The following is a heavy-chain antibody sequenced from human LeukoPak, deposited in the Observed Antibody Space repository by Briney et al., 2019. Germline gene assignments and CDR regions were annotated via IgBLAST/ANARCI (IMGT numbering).Heavy chain of an antibody. Sequence: PGGSLRLSCAVSGFTFRIFPMGWVRQAPGKGLHWVSAISAGADVTFYADSVRGRFTISRDNSKNMLYLQMDTLRAGDTAVYYCAKDPNGDYIGAFDIWGQGTMVTVSS. V-gene: IGHV3-23*01. CDR1: GFTFRIFP. J-gene: IGHJ3*02. CDR2: ISAGADVT. D-gene: IGHD4-17*01. CDR3: AKDPNGDYIGAFDI.